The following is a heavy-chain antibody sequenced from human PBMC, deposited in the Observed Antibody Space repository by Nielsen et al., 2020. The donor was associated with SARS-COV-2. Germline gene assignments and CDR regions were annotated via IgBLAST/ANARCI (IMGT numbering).Heavy chain of an antibody. J-gene: IGHJ3*02. D-gene: IGHD1-1*01. CDR1: GFTFSGSA. Sequence: GESLKISCAASGFTFSGSAMHWVRQAPGKGLEWVAVISYDGSNKYYADSVKGRFTISRDNSKNTLYLQMNSLRAEDTAVYYCARDLGPRTNDAFDIWGQGTMVTVSS. CDR3: ARDLGPRTNDAFDI. CDR2: ISYDGSNK. V-gene: IGHV3-30*04.